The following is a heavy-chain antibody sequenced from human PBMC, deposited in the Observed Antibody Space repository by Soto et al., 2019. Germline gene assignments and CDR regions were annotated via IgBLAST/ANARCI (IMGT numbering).Heavy chain of an antibody. V-gene: IGHV4-34*01. CDR2: INHSGST. J-gene: IGHJ5*02. D-gene: IGHD6-6*01. Sequence: SETLSLTCAVYGGSFSGYYCSWIRQPPGKGLEWIGEINHSGSTNYNPSLKSRVTISVDTSKNQFSLKLSSVTAADTAVYYCARGRESGYSSSSLFDTWGKRTLVTFS. CDR3: ARGRESGYSSSSLFDT. CDR1: GGSFSGYY.